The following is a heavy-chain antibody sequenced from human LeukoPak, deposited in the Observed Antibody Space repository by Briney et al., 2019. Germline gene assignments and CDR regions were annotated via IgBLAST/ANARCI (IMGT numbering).Heavy chain of an antibody. D-gene: IGHD6-13*01. V-gene: IGHV4-4*02. CDR3: ASGYSSHDAFDI. CDR1: GGSISSSNW. J-gene: IGHJ3*02. CDR2: MYYSGST. Sequence: PSETLSLTCAVSGGSISSSNWWSWVRQPPGKGLEWIGYMYYSGSTNYNPSLKSRVTISVDTSKNQFSLKLSSVTAADTAVYYCASGYSSHDAFDIWGQGTMVTVSS.